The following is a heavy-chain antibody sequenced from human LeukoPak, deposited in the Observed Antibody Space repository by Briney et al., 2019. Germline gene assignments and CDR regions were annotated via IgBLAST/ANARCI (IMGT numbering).Heavy chain of an antibody. CDR1: GFTFSSYA. V-gene: IGHV3-23*01. D-gene: IGHD3-22*01. J-gene: IGHJ4*02. Sequence: GGSLRLSCAASGFTFSSYAMSWVRQAPGKGLEWVSAISGSGGSTYYADSVKGRFTISRDNSKNTLYLQMNSLRAEDTAVYYCAKEPWYYYDSSGYGDYWGQGTLVTVSS. CDR3: AKEPWYYYDSSGYGDY. CDR2: ISGSGGST.